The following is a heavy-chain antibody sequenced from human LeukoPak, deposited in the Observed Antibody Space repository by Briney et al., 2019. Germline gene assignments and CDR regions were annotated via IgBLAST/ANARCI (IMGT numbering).Heavy chain of an antibody. J-gene: IGHJ4*02. Sequence: SETLSLTCTVSGGSVSSSHYWGWIRQPPGKGLEWIGSIYYGGSTYYNAFLRSRVTTSVDTSKNQFSLKLSSVTAADTAVYYCARDPAYYYGSGSYYDYWGQGTLVTVSS. V-gene: IGHV4-39*07. CDR1: GGSVSSSHY. CDR2: IYYGGST. CDR3: ARDPAYYYGSGSYYDY. D-gene: IGHD3-10*01.